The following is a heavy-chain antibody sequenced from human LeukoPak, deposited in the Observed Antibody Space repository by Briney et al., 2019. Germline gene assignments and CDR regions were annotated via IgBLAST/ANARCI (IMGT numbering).Heavy chain of an antibody. D-gene: IGHD3-22*01. J-gene: IGHJ4*02. V-gene: IGHV1-2*02. Sequence: ASVKVSCKASGYTFTDAYIHWVRQAPGQGLEWMGWINPDSGGTNYAQKFQGRVTMTRDTSITTVYMELSGLRSDDTAVYYCASPSHDTSGYYSFVYWGQGALVTVSS. CDR3: ASPSHDTSGYYSFVY. CDR1: GYTFTDAY. CDR2: INPDSGGT.